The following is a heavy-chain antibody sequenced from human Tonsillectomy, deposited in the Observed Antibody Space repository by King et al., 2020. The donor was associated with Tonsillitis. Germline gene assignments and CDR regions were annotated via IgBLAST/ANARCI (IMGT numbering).Heavy chain of an antibody. V-gene: IGHV1-2*02. CDR2: INPKSGGA. CDR1: GYTFTTYY. J-gene: IGHJ5*02. CDR3: AREEGWFDP. Sequence: VQLVESGAEVKKPGASVKVSCKASGYTFTTYYIHWVRQAPGQGLEWMGWINPKSGGAKYAQKFQGRVTMTRDTSISTAYMELSRLTSDDTVVYYCAREEGWFDPWGQGTLVTVSS.